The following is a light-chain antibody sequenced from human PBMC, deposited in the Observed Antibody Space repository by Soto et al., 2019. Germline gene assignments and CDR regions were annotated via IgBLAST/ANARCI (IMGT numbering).Light chain of an antibody. CDR1: SSDVGGYNY. CDR3: ISYAGSNLLYV. CDR2: EVS. J-gene: IGLJ1*01. Sequence: QSALTQPPSASGSPGQSVTISCTGTSSDVGGYNYVSWYQQHPGKAPKLMIYEVSKRPSGVPDRFSGSKSGNTASLTVSELQAEDEADYYCISYAGSNLLYVFGTGTKVTVL. V-gene: IGLV2-8*01.